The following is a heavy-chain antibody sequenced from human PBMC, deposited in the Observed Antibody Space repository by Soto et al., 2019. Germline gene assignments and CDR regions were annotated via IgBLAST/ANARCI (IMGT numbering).Heavy chain of an antibody. CDR3: AKEGGLSGSYYISSSYYFDY. D-gene: IGHD1-26*01. J-gene: IGHJ4*02. CDR1: GFTFSSYG. CDR2: ISYDGSNT. Sequence: QVQLVESGGGVVQPGRSLRLSCVASGFTFSSYGMHWVRQAPGKGLEWVAIISYDGSNTYYADSVQGRFTISRDNSKNTLYLQMNRLRAEDTSVYYCAKEGGLSGSYYISSSYYFDYCCPRTLVTVSS. V-gene: IGHV3-30*18.